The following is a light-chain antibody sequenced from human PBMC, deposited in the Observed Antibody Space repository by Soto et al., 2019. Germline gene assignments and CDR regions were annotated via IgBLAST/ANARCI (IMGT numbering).Light chain of an antibody. CDR3: MQSLQPPPIT. J-gene: IGKJ5*01. V-gene: IGKV2-28*01. CDR2: LGS. Sequence: DIVMTQSPLSLPVTPGEPASISCRSSQSLLHSNGYNYLDCYLQEPGQSPQLLIYLGSNRASGVPDRFSGSGSGADFTLKISRVEAEDVGVYYCMQSLQPPPITFGQGTRLESK. CDR1: QSLLHSNGYNY.